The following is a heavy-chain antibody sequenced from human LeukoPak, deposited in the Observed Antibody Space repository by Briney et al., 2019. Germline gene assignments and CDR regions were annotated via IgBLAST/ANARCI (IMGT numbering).Heavy chain of an antibody. J-gene: IGHJ4*02. Sequence: GESLKISCKGSGYSFTSYWIGWVRQMPGKGLEWMGIIYPGDSDTRYSPSFQGQVTISADKSISTAYLQWSSLKASDTAMYYCASGAYYDSSGYYSYYLDYWGQGTLVTVSS. CDR3: ASGAYYDSSGYYSYYLDY. CDR2: IYPGDSDT. D-gene: IGHD3-22*01. V-gene: IGHV5-51*01. CDR1: GYSFTSYW.